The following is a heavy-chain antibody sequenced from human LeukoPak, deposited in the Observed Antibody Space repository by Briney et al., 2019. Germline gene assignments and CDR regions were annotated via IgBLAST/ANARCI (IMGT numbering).Heavy chain of an antibody. Sequence: PSETLSLTCTVSGGSISSYYWSWIRQPPGKGLEWIGYIYYSGSTNYNPSLKSRVTISVDTSKNQFSLKLSSVTAADTAVYYRATGYSYDNYFDYWGQGTLVTVSS. CDR1: GGSISSYY. V-gene: IGHV4-59*01. J-gene: IGHJ4*02. D-gene: IGHD5-18*01. CDR3: ATGYSYDNYFDY. CDR2: IYYSGST.